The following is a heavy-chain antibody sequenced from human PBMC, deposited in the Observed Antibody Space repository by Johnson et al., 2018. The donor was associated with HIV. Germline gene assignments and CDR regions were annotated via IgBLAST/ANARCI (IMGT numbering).Heavy chain of an antibody. Sequence: VQLVESGGGLVKPGGSLRLSCAASGFTFSNAWMSWVRQAPGKGLEWVGRIKSKTDGGTTDYAAPVKGRFTISRDDSKNTLYLQMNSLKTEDTAVYYCTTQAAGAAAGAPLAFDIWGQGTMVTVSS. J-gene: IGHJ3*02. D-gene: IGHD6-13*01. CDR1: GFTFSNAW. CDR2: IKSKTDGGTT. CDR3: TTQAAGAAAGAPLAFDI. V-gene: IGHV3-15*01.